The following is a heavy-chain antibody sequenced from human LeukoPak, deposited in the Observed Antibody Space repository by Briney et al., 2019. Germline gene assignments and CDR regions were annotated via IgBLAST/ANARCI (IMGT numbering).Heavy chain of an antibody. CDR2: ISSSSSYI. D-gene: IGHD6-13*01. V-gene: IGHV3-21*01. CDR3: ARDKTAQLDNYYYYMDV. CDR1: GFTFSSYS. J-gene: IGHJ6*03. Sequence: KSGGSLRLSCAASGFTFSSYSMNWVRQAPGKGLEWVSSISSSSSYIYYADSVKGRLTISRDNAKNSLYLQMNSLRAEDTAVYYCARDKTAQLDNYYYYMDVWGTGTTVTISS.